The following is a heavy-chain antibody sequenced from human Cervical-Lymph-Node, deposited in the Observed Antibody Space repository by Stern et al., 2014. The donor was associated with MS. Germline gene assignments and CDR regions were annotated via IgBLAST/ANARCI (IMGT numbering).Heavy chain of an antibody. D-gene: IGHD2/OR15-2a*01. CDR1: GFTFSDSA. Sequence: VQLVQSGGGLVQPGGSLQLSCAASGFTFSDSAMHWVRQTSGNGLEWVGRIRSKDNNYATAYAASVKGRVTISRDDSNNTAYLQMNSLKTEDTAVYFCTRTSTLAAFDYWGQGTLVTVSS. CDR3: TRTSTLAAFDY. J-gene: IGHJ4*02. V-gene: IGHV3-73*01. CDR2: IRSKDNNYAT.